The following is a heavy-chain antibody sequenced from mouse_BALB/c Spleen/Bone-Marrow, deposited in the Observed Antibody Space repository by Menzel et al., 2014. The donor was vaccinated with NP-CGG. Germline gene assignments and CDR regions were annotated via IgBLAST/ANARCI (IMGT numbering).Heavy chain of an antibody. CDR3: ARGYDEGFAY. D-gene: IGHD2-14*01. Sequence: VQLKESGAELVKPGASVKLSRTASGFNIKDTYMHWVKQRPEQGLEWIGRIDPANGNTKYDPKFQGKATITADTSSNTAYLQLSSLTSEDTAVYYCARGYDEGFAYWGQGTLVTVSA. J-gene: IGHJ3*01. CDR1: GFNIKDTY. CDR2: IDPANGNT. V-gene: IGHV14-3*02.